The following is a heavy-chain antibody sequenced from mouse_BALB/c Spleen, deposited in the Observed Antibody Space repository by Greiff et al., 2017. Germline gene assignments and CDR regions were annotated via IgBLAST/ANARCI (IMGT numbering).Heavy chain of an antibody. D-gene: IGHD1-2*01. CDR3: ARGLRPLLCDY. CDR2: IDPANGNT. J-gene: IGHJ2*01. CDR1: GFNIKDTY. V-gene: IGHV14-3*02. Sequence: VQLQQSGAELVKPGASVKLSCTASGFNIKDTYMHWVKQRPEQGLEWIGRIDPANGNTKYDPKFQGKATITADTSSNTAYLQLSSLTSEDTAVYYCARGLRPLLCDYWGQGTTLTVSS.